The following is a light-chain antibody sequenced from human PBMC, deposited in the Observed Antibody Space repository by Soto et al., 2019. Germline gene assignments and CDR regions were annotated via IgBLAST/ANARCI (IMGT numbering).Light chain of an antibody. CDR3: QQYNSYPT. CDR1: QSISSW. CDR2: KAS. V-gene: IGKV1-5*03. J-gene: IGKJ4*01. Sequence: DIQMTQSPSTLSASVGDRVTITCRASQSISSWLAWYHQKPGKAPKLLIYKASSFESGVPSRFSGSGSGTEFTLTISSLQPDHFATYYCQQYNSYPTFGGGTKVEIK.